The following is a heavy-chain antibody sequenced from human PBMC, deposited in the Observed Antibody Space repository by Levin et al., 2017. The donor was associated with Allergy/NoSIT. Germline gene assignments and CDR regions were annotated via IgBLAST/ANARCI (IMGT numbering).Heavy chain of an antibody. D-gene: IGHD1-1*01. Sequence: GESLKISCAASGFTFSSYWMSWVRQAPGKGLEWVANIKQDGSEKYYVDSVKGRFTISRDNAKNSLYLQMNSLRAEDTAVYYCARVADWNDVWFDPWGQGTLVTVSS. V-gene: IGHV3-7*01. CDR2: IKQDGSEK. CDR3: ARVADWNDVWFDP. J-gene: IGHJ5*02. CDR1: GFTFSSYW.